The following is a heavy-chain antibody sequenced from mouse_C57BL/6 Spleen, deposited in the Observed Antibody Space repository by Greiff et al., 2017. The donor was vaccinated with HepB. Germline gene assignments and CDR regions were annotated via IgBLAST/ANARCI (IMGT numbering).Heavy chain of an antibody. Sequence: VKVVESGAELVKPGASVKLSCKASGYTFTTYPIQWMKQNHGKSLEWIGNFHPYNDDTKYNEKFKGKATLTVEKSSSTVYLELSRLTSDDSAVYYCARGGEGYAMDYWGQGTSVTVSS. V-gene: IGHV1-47*01. CDR1: GYTFTTYP. CDR3: ARGGEGYAMDY. D-gene: IGHD1-1*02. CDR2: FHPYNDDT. J-gene: IGHJ4*01.